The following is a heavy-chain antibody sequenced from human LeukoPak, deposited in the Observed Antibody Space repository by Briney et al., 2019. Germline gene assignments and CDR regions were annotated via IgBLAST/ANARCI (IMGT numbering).Heavy chain of an antibody. CDR1: GFTFSNYA. CDR3: AIYKPARSCSGGSCPSFDY. CDR2: ISDDGSRQ. V-gene: IGHV3-30-3*01. D-gene: IGHD2-15*01. J-gene: IGHJ4*02. Sequence: GRSLRLSCAATGFTFSNYAIHWGRQAPGKGLEWVAFISDDGSRQHYADSVKGRFTISRDNSKNSLYLQMNSLRAEDTAVYYCAIYKPARSCSGGSCPSFDYWGQGTLVTVSS.